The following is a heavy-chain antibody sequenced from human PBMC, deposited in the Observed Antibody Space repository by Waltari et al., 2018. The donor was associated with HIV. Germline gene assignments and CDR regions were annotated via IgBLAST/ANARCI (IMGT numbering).Heavy chain of an antibody. CDR3: ARGYCSGGSCYVYGY. V-gene: IGHV1-2*02. J-gene: IGHJ4*02. CDR1: GYTFTGYS. D-gene: IGHD2-15*01. Sequence: QVQLVQSGAAGKKPGASVKVSCKASGYTFTGYSMHWVRQAPGQGLEWMGWINPNSGGTNYAQKFQGRVTMTRDTSISTAYMELSRLRSDDTAVYYCARGYCSGGSCYVYGYWGQGTLVTVSS. CDR2: INPNSGGT.